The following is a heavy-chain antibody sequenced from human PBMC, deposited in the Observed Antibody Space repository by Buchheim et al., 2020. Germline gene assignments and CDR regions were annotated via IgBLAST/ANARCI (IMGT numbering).Heavy chain of an antibody. J-gene: IGHJ6*02. CDR3: ARVNYDSSGYYAAHYYYGMDV. CDR2: FHYSGST. V-gene: IGHV4-59*01. D-gene: IGHD3-22*01. Sequence: QVQLQESGPGLVKPSGTLSLTCTVSGGSISTYYWSWIRQPPGKGLDWIGYFHYSGSTKYNPSLKSRVTLSLDTSKTQFSLKLASVTAADTAVYYCARVNYDSSGYYAAHYYYGMDVWGQGTT. CDR1: GGSISTYY.